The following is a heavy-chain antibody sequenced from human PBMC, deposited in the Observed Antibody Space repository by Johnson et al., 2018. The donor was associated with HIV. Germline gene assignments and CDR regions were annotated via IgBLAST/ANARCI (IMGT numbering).Heavy chain of an antibody. CDR1: GFTFSSYA. V-gene: IGHV3-30-3*01. J-gene: IGHJ3*02. CDR2: ISYDGSNK. Sequence: QVQLVESGGGVVQPGRSLRLSCAASGFTFSSYAMHWVRQAPGKGLEWVAVISYDGSNKYYADSVKGRFTISRDNSKNTLYLQMNSLRAEDTAVYYCASGGWLEGAFDIWGQGTM. CDR3: ASGGWLEGAFDI. D-gene: IGHD6-19*01.